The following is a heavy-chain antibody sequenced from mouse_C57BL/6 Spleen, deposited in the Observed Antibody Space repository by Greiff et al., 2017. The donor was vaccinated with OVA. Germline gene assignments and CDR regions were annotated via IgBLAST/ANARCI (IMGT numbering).Heavy chain of an antibody. D-gene: IGHD1-1*01. Sequence: VQLQQSGPELVKPGASVKISCKASGYSFTDYNMNWVKQSNGKSLEWIGVINPNYGPPSYNQKFKGKATLTVDQSSSTAYMQLNSLTSEDSAVDYCASPYGSTSWFAYWGQGTLVTVSA. V-gene: IGHV1-39*01. CDR3: ASPYGSTSWFAY. CDR1: GYSFTDYN. J-gene: IGHJ3*01. CDR2: INPNYGPP.